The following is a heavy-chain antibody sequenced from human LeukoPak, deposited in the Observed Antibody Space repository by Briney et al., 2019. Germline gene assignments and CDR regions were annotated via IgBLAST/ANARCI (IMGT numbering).Heavy chain of an antibody. CDR2: IYTSGST. CDR1: GSSISSGSYY. D-gene: IGHD2-15*01. J-gene: IGHJ6*02. CDR3: ARVPGYCSGGSCYYYYDMDV. V-gene: IGHV4-61*09. Sequence: SETLSLTCTVSGSSISSGSYYWSWIRQPAGKGLEWIGHIYTSGSTNYNPSLKSRATISVDTSKNQFSLKLSSVTAADTAVYYCARVPGYCSGGSCYYYYDMDVWGQGTTVTVSS.